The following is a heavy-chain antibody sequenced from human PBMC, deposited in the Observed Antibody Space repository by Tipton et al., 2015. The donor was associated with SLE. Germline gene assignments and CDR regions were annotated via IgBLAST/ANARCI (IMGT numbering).Heavy chain of an antibody. CDR2: IAYDESDK. V-gene: IGHV3-33*03. CDR3: ATYSSGWSPHDY. J-gene: IGHJ4*02. D-gene: IGHD6-19*01. Sequence: SLRLSCAASGFTFSNFDMHWVRQAPGKGLEWVAAIAYDESDKDYADSVKGRFTISRDNANYVLYLQMNSLRPEDTALYYCATYSSGWSPHDYWGQGTLVTVSS. CDR1: GFTFSNFD.